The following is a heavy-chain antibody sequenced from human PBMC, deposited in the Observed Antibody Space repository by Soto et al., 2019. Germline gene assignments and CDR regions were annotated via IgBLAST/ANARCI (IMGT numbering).Heavy chain of an antibody. CDR2: IYYSGST. J-gene: IGHJ5*02. D-gene: IGHD3-22*01. CDR3: ARQGRNDSSGYYFWFDP. CDR1: GGSISSSSYY. V-gene: IGHV4-39*01. Sequence: QLQLQESGPGLVKPSETLSLTCTVSGGSISSSSYYWGWIRQPPGKGLEWIGSIYYSGSTYYNPSLKSRVTISVDTSKNQFSLKLSSVTAADTAVYYCARQGRNDSSGYYFWFDPWGQGTLVTVSS.